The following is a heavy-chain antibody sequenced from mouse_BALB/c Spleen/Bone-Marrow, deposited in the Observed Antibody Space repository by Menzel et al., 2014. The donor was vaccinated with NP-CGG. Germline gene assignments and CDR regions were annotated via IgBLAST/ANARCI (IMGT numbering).Heavy chain of an antibody. CDR1: GYAFTSYN. CDR3: AREDYGKGFAY. D-gene: IGHD2-1*01. J-gene: IGHJ3*01. Sequence: EVQLQQSGPELVKPGASVKVSCKASGYAFTSYNMYWVKQSHGKSLEWIGHIDPFNGGTSYNQKFKGKATLTVDKSASTAYMHLNSLTSEDSAVYYCAREDYGKGFAYWGQGTLVTVSA. V-gene: IGHV1S135*01. CDR2: IDPFNGGT.